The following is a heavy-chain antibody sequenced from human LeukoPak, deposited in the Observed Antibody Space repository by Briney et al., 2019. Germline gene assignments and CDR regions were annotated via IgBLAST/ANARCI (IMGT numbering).Heavy chain of an antibody. CDR2: IREDGSDK. J-gene: IGHJ4*02. CDR1: GFSFRRYW. Sequence: GGSLRLSCAASGFSFRRYWMTWVRQAPGKGLEWVANIREDGSDKYYVDSVKGLFTISRDNAKSSLYLQMNSLRDEDTAVYYCAGDGYGWGRYEYWGQGSLVTVSS. D-gene: IGHD3-10*01. V-gene: IGHV3-7*01. CDR3: AGDGYGWGRYEY.